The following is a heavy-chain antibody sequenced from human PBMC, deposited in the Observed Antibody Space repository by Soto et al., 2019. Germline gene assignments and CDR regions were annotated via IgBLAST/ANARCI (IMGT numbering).Heavy chain of an antibody. CDR2: INAANGDT. CDR3: ASSGSGRALS. V-gene: IGHV1-3*01. J-gene: IGHJ5*02. D-gene: IGHD3-10*01. Sequence: ASVKVSCKASGYAFTSYGIHWVRQAPGQRLEWMGWINAANGDTKCSPKFQGRVTITRDTSTSTAYMELSSLRSEDTAVYYCASSGSGRALSWGQGTLVTVSS. CDR1: GYAFTSYG.